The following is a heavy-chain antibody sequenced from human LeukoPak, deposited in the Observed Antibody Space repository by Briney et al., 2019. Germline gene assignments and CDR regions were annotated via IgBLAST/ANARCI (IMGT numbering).Heavy chain of an antibody. J-gene: IGHJ3*02. CDR3: ARVFRPSLTVFIIRGAFDI. CDR1: GFTFSSYN. V-gene: IGHV3-48*01. Sequence: GGSLRLSCAASGFTFSSYNMNWVRQAPGKGLEWVSYISSSSSTIYYADSVKGRFTISRDNAKNSLYLQMNSLRVEDTAVYYCARVFRPSLTVFIIRGAFDIWGQGTMVTVSS. CDR2: ISSSSSTI. D-gene: IGHD3-3*01.